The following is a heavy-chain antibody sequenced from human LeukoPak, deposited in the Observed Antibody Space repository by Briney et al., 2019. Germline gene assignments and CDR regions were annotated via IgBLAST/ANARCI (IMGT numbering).Heavy chain of an antibody. CDR3: AKDRPNSGWFFDY. D-gene: IGHD6-19*01. Sequence: GGSLRLSCAASGFTFSSYAMSWVRQAPGKGLEWVSAISDSGGSTHYADSVKGRFTISRDNSKNTLFLQMNSLGAEDTAVYYCAKDRPNSGWFFDYWGQGTLVTVSS. CDR1: GFTFSSYA. V-gene: IGHV3-23*01. J-gene: IGHJ4*02. CDR2: ISDSGGST.